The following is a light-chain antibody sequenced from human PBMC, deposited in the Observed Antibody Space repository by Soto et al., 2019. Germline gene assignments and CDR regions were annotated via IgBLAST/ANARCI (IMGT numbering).Light chain of an antibody. CDR2: YSS. V-gene: IGKV3D-20*01. Sequence: EVMMTQFPDTVSVTPGETFTRSCVASQSVRTNLAWYQQRPGQAPRLLIHYSSTRATGIPDRFSGSGSGTDFTLTISRLEPEDFAVYYCQQYGSLPPGTVGQGTKVEIK. J-gene: IGKJ1*01. CDR3: QQYGSLPPGT. CDR1: QSVRTN.